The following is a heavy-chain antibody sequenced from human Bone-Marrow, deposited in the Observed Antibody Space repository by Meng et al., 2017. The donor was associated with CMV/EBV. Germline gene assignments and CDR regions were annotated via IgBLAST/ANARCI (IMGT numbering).Heavy chain of an antibody. D-gene: IGHD1-26*01. J-gene: IGHJ5*02. CDR2: INHIGST. Sequence: SETLSLTCAVYGGSFSGHYWSWIRQSPGKGLEWIGEINHIGSTNYNPSLKSRVTISVDTSKNQSSLKLRSVTAADTGVDYCARGRSYHPWGQGTQVTVSS. CDR1: GGSFSGHY. CDR3: ARGRSYHP. V-gene: IGHV4-34*01.